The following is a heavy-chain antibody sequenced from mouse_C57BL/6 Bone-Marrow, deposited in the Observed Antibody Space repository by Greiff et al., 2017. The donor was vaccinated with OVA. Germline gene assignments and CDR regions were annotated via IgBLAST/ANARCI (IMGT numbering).Heavy chain of an antibody. CDR3: ARTPRTYGNQAGFAY. CDR1: GYTFTSYT. D-gene: IGHD2-1*01. CDR2: INPSSGYT. V-gene: IGHV1-4*01. J-gene: IGHJ3*01. Sequence: QFQLPQSGAELARPGASVKMSCKASGYTFTSYTMHWRKQRPGQGLEWIGYINPSSGYTRYNKKFKDNATLTADKSSSKAYMQLSSLTSYDSAAYYCARTPRTYGNQAGFAYGGQGTLVTVAA.